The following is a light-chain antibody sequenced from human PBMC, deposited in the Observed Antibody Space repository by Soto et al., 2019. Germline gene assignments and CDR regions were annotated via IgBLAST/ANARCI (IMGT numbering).Light chain of an antibody. J-gene: IGKJ2*01. CDR2: AAS. CDR3: QQTACTPYT. Sequence: DIPMTQSPSSLSASVGDRVIITCRSSQSIRSYLNWYQHKPGKAPKLQISAASSLQGGFASRFSGSGSGTDFPLIINILHTEGVATYYCQQTACTPYTFGHGTKLVL. CDR1: QSIRSY. V-gene: IGKV1-39*01.